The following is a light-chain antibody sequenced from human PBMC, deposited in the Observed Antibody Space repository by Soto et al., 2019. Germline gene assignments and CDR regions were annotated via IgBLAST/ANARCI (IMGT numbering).Light chain of an antibody. J-gene: IGKJ1*01. CDR3: QQYGSSPVT. CDR2: GAS. V-gene: IGKV3-20*01. CDR1: RSVSSNF. Sequence: EIVLTQSPGTLSLSPGERTTLSCRASRSVSSNFLAWYQQKPGQAPRLLIYGASSRATGIPARFSGSGSGTDFIRTISRLEPEDAAVYYCQQYGSSPVTFGQGTKVEIK.